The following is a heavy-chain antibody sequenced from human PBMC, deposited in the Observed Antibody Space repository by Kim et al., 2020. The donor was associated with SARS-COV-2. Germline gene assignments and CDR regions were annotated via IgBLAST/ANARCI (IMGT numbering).Heavy chain of an antibody. Sequence: GGSLRLSCAASGFTFSSYWMSWVRQAPGKGLEWVANIKQDGSEKYYVDSVKGRFTISRDNAKNSLYLQMNSLRAEDTAVYYCARDRGYSGYDNFAYWGQGTLVTVSS. CDR3: ARDRGYSGYDNFAY. V-gene: IGHV3-7*01. J-gene: IGHJ4*02. D-gene: IGHD5-12*01. CDR2: IKQDGSEK. CDR1: GFTFSSYW.